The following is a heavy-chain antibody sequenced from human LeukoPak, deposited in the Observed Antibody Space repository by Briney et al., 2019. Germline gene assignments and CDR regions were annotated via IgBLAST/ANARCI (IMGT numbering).Heavy chain of an antibody. J-gene: IGHJ4*02. Sequence: SETLSLTCTVSGGSISSYYWSWIRRPPGKGLEWIGYIYYSGSTNYNPSLKSRVTISVDTSKNQFSLKLSSVTAADTAVYYCAKVGASGYTDYFDYWGQGTLVTVSS. CDR2: IYYSGST. CDR3: AKVGASGYTDYFDY. CDR1: GGSISSYY. D-gene: IGHD5-18*01. V-gene: IGHV4-59*01.